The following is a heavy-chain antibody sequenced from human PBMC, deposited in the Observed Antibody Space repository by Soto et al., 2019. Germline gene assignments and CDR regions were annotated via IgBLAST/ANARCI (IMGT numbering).Heavy chain of an antibody. Sequence: GGSLRLSCAASGFTFSSYAMSWVRQAPGKGLEWVSVIYSGGSTYYADSVKGRFTISRDNSKNTLYLQMNSLRAEDTAVYYCARDEEDYYGSGSWGYFDYWGQGTLVTVSS. V-gene: IGHV3-66*01. CDR2: IYSGGST. CDR3: ARDEEDYYGSGSWGYFDY. J-gene: IGHJ4*02. CDR1: GFTFSSYA. D-gene: IGHD3-10*01.